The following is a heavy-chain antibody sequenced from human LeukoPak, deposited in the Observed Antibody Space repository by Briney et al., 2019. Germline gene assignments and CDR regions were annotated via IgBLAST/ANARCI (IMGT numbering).Heavy chain of an antibody. J-gene: IGHJ4*02. Sequence: GGSLRLSCAASGFTFSGYALHRVRQAPGKGLEWVAVIWYDGSFKYYADSVKGRFTISRDNSNSTVYLQMSSLRAEDTAVYYCARDKSTSCYYFDYWGQGTLVTVSS. CDR3: ARDKSTSCYYFDY. CDR1: GFTFSGYA. D-gene: IGHD2-2*01. CDR2: IWYDGSFK. V-gene: IGHV3-33*08.